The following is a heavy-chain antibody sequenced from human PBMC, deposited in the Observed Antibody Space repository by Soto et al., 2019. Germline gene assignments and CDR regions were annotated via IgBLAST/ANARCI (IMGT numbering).Heavy chain of an antibody. J-gene: IGHJ3*02. CDR3: ARGGKSIVGASRGAFDI. CDR1: GYTFTGYY. V-gene: IGHV1-2*02. D-gene: IGHD1-26*01. CDR2: INPNSGGT. Sequence: ASVKVSCKASGYTFTGYYMHWVRQAPGQGLEWMGWINPNSGGTNYAQKFQGRVTMTRDTSISTAYMELSRLRSDDTAVYYCARGGKSIVGASRGAFDIWGQGTMVTVS.